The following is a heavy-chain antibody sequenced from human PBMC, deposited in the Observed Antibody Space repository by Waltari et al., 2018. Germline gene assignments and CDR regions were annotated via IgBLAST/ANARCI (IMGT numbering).Heavy chain of an antibody. V-gene: IGHV4-38-2*01. J-gene: IGHJ5*02. D-gene: IGHD4-17*01. CDR2: IYHSGST. CDR1: GYSISSGYY. Sequence: QVQLQESGPGLVKPSETLSLTCAVSGYSISSGYYWGWIRQPPGKGLEWIGSIYHSGSTYYNPSLKSRVAISVDTSKNQFSLKLSSVTAADTAVYYCARQISVSRRLRWWFDPWGQGTLVTVSS. CDR3: ARQISVSRRLRWWFDP.